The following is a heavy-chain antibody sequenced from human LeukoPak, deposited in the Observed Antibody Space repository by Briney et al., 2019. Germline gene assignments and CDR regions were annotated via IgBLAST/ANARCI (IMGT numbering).Heavy chain of an antibody. CDR1: GGSFSGYY. V-gene: IGHV4-34*01. CDR2: INHSGST. D-gene: IGHD2-21*02. J-gene: IGHJ4*02. Sequence: KPSETLSLTCAVYGGSFSGYYWSWIRQPPGKGLEWIGEINHSGSTNYNPSLKSRVTISVDTSKNQFSLKLSSVTAADTAVYYCARRPCGGDCYLEDYWGQGTLVTVSS. CDR3: ARRPCGGDCYLEDY.